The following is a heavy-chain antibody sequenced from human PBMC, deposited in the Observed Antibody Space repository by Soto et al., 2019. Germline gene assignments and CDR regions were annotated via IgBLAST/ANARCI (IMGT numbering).Heavy chain of an antibody. Sequence: SETLSLTCTVSGGSISSSSCYWGWIRQPPGKGLEWIGNIYYSGSTYYNPSLKSRVTMSVDTSKNQFSVKLTSVTAADTAVYYCAQVPFTIFGVATDFWFEAWGQGILVTVS. D-gene: IGHD3-3*01. CDR1: GGSISSSSCY. V-gene: IGHV4-39*01. CDR3: AQVPFTIFGVATDFWFEA. CDR2: IYYSGST. J-gene: IGHJ5*02.